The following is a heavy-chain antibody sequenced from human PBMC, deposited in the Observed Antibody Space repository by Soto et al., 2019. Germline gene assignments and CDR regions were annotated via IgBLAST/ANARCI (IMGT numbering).Heavy chain of an antibody. D-gene: IGHD4-17*01. V-gene: IGHV3-23*01. J-gene: IGHJ4*02. CDR3: AKERATTTAFDY. Sequence: WGSLRLSCSASVFTCSRDGMSWFRQAPGKGLEWVSLITDNGGSTYYADSVKGRLTISRDNTKNTLFLQMNSLRAEDTAVYYCAKERATTTAFDYWGQGALVTVSS. CDR1: VFTCSRDG. CDR2: ITDNGGST.